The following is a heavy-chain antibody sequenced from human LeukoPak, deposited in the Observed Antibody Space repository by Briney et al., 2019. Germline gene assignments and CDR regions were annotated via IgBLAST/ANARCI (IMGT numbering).Heavy chain of an antibody. CDR2: IWCDGSNK. V-gene: IGHV3-33*01. CDR3: ARAVTTITMVRGVIPSPDY. CDR1: GFTFSSYG. Sequence: GGSLRLSCAASGFTFSSYGMHWVRQAPGKGLEWVAVIWCDGSNKYYADSVKGRFTISRDNSKNTLYLQMNSLRAEDTAVYYCARAVTTITMVRGVIPSPDYWGQGTLVTVSS. D-gene: IGHD3-10*01. J-gene: IGHJ4*02.